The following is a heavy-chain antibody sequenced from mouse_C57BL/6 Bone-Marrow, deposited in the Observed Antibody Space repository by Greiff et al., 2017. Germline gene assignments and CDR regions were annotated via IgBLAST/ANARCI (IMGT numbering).Heavy chain of an antibody. CDR3: TAIYYDYDRGYYFDY. D-gene: IGHD2-4*01. CDR1: GFNIKDDY. Sequence: DVQLQESGAELVRPGASVKLSCPASGFNIKDDYMHWVKQRPEQGLEWIGWIDPENGDTEYASKFQGKATITADTSSNTAYLQLSSLTSEDTAVYYCTAIYYDYDRGYYFDYWGQGTTLTVSS. J-gene: IGHJ2*01. CDR2: IDPENGDT. V-gene: IGHV14-4*01.